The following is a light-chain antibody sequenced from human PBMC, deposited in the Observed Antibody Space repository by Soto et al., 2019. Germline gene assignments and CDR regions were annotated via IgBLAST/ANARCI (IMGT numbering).Light chain of an antibody. V-gene: IGKV1-5*01. Sequence: DIQMTQSPSTLSASLGDRVTITCRASQSISRWLAWYQQKPGKAPKLLIYDVSSLESGVPSRFSGSGSGTEFTLTISSLQPYDSATYYCQQCNTFWTFGQGTKVEIK. CDR1: QSISRW. CDR3: QQCNTFWT. CDR2: DVS. J-gene: IGKJ1*01.